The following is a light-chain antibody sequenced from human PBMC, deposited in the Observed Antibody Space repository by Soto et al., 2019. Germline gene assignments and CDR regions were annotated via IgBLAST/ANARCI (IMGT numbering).Light chain of an antibody. CDR2: RAS. CDR1: QSLGDN. Sequence: EIVMTQSPATLDVAPGDTATLSCRASQSLGDNLAWYQQKPGQAPRLLIFRASSRAKAVPARFSASGSGTEFTLTISGLQSEDFAVYYCYQYNHWPPWTFGPGTKVDIK. J-gene: IGKJ1*01. V-gene: IGKV3-15*01. CDR3: YQYNHWPPWT.